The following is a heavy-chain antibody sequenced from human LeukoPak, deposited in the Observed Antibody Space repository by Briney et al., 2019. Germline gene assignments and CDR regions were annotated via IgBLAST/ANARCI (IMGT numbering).Heavy chain of an antibody. V-gene: IGHV3-21*04. CDR3: AKDDTSGYSPPSSDY. CDR2: ISSSSSYI. D-gene: IGHD3-22*01. CDR1: GFTFSSYS. Sequence: PGGSLRLSCAASGFTFSSYSMNWVRQAPGKGLEWVSSISSSSSYIYYADSVKGRFTISRDNAKNSLYLQMNSLRAEDTAIYYCAKDDTSGYSPPSSDYWGQGTLVTVSS. J-gene: IGHJ4*02.